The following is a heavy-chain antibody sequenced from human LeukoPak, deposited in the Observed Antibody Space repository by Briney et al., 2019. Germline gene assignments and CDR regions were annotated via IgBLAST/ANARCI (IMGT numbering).Heavy chain of an antibody. J-gene: IGHJ4*02. CDR3: ARDRGGSGTSCYDY. CDR1: GYTFTGYY. D-gene: IGHD2-2*01. V-gene: IGHV1-2*06. Sequence: ASVKVSCKTSGYTFTGYYIHWVRQAPGQGLEWMGRINPNSGGTNYAQKFQGRVTMTGDTSISTAYMELSRLTSDDTAVYYCARDRGGSGTSCYDYWGQGTLVTVSS. CDR2: INPNSGGT.